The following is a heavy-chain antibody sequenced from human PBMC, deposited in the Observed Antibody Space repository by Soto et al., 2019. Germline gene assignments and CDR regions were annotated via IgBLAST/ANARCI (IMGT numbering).Heavy chain of an antibody. D-gene: IGHD5-18*01. J-gene: IGHJ3*02. V-gene: IGHV1-18*01. Sequence: QVQLVQSGAEVKKPGASVKVSCKASGYTFTSYGISWVRQAPGQGLEWMGWISAYNGNTNYAQKFQASVTMTTDTSRSTAYMELRRLRSDDTAVYYCASHLRGYDAFDIWGQGTMVTVSS. CDR2: ISAYNGNT. CDR1: GYTFTSYG. CDR3: ASHLRGYDAFDI.